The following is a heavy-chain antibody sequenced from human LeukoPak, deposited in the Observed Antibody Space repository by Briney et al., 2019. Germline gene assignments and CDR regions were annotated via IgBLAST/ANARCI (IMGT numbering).Heavy chain of an antibody. CDR1: GFTVSSNY. D-gene: IGHD2-2*01. CDR2: IYSGGST. V-gene: IGHV3-53*01. J-gene: IGHJ6*03. Sequence: GGSLRLSCAASGFTVSSNYMAWVRQAPGKGLEWVSVIYSGGSTYYADSVKGRFTISRDNAKNSLYLQMNSLRAEDTAVYYCAREGGYCSSTSCYEAYCYYHMDVWGKGTTVTVSS. CDR3: AREGGYCSSTSCYEAYCYYHMDV.